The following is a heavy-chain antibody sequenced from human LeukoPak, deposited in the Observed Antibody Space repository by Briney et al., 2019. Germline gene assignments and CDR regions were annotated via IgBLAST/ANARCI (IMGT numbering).Heavy chain of an antibody. J-gene: IGHJ4*02. Sequence: GALRLSCAASGFTFSSYAMRWVRQAPGKGLEWVSAISGSGGSTYYADSVKGRFTISRDNSKNTRYLQMNSLRAEDTAVYYCARTYYYDSSGYYYAGGYFDYWGQGTLVTVSS. CDR1: GFTFSSYA. CDR2: ISGSGGST. D-gene: IGHD3-22*01. V-gene: IGHV3-23*01. CDR3: ARTYYYDSSGYYYAGGYFDY.